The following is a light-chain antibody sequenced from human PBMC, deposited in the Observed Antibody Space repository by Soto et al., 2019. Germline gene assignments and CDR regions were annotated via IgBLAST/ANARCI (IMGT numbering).Light chain of an antibody. CDR3: GTWDSSLTTYV. V-gene: IGLV1-51*02. CDR2: ENN. CDR1: SSDIGRNY. Sequence: QSALTQPPSVSAAPEQKVTISCSGSSSDIGRNYVSWYQHLPGAAPKLLIYENNKRPSGIPDRLSGSKSGSSATLGITGLQTGDEADYYCGTWDSSLTTYVFGPGTKVTVL. J-gene: IGLJ1*01.